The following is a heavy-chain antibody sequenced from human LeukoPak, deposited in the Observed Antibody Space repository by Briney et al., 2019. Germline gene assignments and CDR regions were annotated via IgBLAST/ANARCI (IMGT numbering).Heavy chain of an antibody. CDR3: AKDLLLWADYYYYYIDV. V-gene: IGHV3-30*02. Sequence: PGGSLRLSCAASGFTFSSDAMSWVRQAPGKGLEWVAFIRYDGSNKYYADSVKGRFTISRDNSKNTLYLQMNSLRAEDTAVYYCAKDLLLWADYYYYYIDVWGKGTTVTISS. D-gene: IGHD3-10*01. CDR2: IRYDGSNK. J-gene: IGHJ6*03. CDR1: GFTFSSDA.